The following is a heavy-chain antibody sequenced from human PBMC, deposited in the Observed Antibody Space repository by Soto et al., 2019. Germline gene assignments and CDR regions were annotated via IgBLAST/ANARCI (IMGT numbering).Heavy chain of an antibody. CDR3: ASVNAGDSSGFYYYYAMDV. CDR2: IYYSGST. D-gene: IGHD3-22*01. CDR1: GGSISSGDYY. V-gene: IGHV4-30-4*01. Sequence: SETLSLTCTVSGGSISSGDYYWSWIRQPPGKGLEWIGYIYYSGSTYYNPSLKSRVTISVDTSKKQFSLKLSSVTAADTAVYYCASVNAGDSSGFYYYYAMDVWGQGTTVTVSS. J-gene: IGHJ6*02.